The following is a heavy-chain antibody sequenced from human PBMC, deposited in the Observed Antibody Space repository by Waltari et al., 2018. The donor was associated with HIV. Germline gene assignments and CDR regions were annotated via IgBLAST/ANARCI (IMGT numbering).Heavy chain of an antibody. J-gene: IGHJ4*02. CDR3: ARARFWYAYEYSAFHPFDL. CDR2: ISHCENYQ. V-gene: IGHV3-30*15. Sequence: QVQLVESGGGVVQPGRSLRLSCAASGFTFSDYTFHWVRQAPGKWVEWLEVISHCENYQCYAEFVKGRFTISRDSSKDTLLLHMSSLRAEDTAVFYCARARFWYAYEYSAFHPFDLWGQGTLVTVSS. D-gene: IGHD1-26*01. CDR1: GFTFSDYT.